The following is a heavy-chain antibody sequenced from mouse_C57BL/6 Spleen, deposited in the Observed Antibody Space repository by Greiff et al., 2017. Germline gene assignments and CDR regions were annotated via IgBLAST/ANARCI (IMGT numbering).Heavy chain of an antibody. J-gene: IGHJ2*01. CDR3: AREWLITTFDD. Sequence: QVQLQQPGAELVKPGASVKLSCKASGYTFTSYWMHWVKQRPGQGLEWIGMIHPNSGSTNYNEKFKSKATLTVDKSSSTAYMQLSSLTSEDSAVYYCAREWLITTFDDWGQGTTLTVSS. CDR2: IHPNSGST. V-gene: IGHV1-64*01. D-gene: IGHD1-1*01. CDR1: GYTFTSYW.